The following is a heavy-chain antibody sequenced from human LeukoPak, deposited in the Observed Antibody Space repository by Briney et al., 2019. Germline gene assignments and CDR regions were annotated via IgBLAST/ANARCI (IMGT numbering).Heavy chain of an antibody. V-gene: IGHV3-53*01. CDR2: IYSGGST. CDR3: ARTGSYCSGGSCYSFSSAVFDY. CDR1: GFTFSSNY. Sequence: GGSLRLSCAASGFTFSSNYMSWVRQAPGKGLEWVSVIYSGGSTYYADSVKGRFTISRDNSKNTLYLQMNSLRAEDTAVYYCARTGSYCSGGSCYSFSSAVFDYWGKGTLVTVSS. D-gene: IGHD2-15*01. J-gene: IGHJ4*02.